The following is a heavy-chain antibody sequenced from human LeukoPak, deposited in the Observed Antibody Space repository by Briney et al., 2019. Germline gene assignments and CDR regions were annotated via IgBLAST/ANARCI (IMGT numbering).Heavy chain of an antibody. Sequence: GGSLRLSCAASGFTFSDYYMSWIRQAPGKGLEWVSYISSSSSYTNYADSVKGRFTISRDNAKNSLYLQMNSLRAEDTAVYYCARDQPRIAALDDAFDVWGQGTMVTVSS. V-gene: IGHV3-11*05. J-gene: IGHJ3*01. CDR3: ARDQPRIAALDDAFDV. CDR1: GFTFSDYY. D-gene: IGHD6-13*01. CDR2: ISSSSSYT.